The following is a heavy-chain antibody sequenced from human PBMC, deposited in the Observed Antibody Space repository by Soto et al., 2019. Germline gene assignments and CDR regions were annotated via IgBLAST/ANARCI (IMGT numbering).Heavy chain of an antibody. CDR2: IYHSGST. Sequence: SETLSLTCAVSGGSISSSNLWSCVRQPPGKGLDWIGEIYHSGSTNYNPSLKSRVTISVDKSKNQFSLKLSSVTAADTAVYYCARSVGELLWFGGPYYYYGMDVWGQGTTVT. V-gene: IGHV4-4*02. CDR1: GGSISSSNL. CDR3: ARSVGELLWFGGPYYYYGMDV. D-gene: IGHD3-10*01. J-gene: IGHJ6*02.